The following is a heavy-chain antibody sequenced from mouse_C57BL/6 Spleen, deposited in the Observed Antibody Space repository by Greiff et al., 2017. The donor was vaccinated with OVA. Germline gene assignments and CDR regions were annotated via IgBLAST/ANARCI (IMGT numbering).Heavy chain of an antibody. V-gene: IGHV1-76*01. CDR3: SIDSSGFNYAMDY. D-gene: IGHD3-2*02. Sequence: QVQLKQSGAELVRPGASVKLSCKASGYTFTDYYINWVKQRPGQGLEWIARIYPGSGNTYYNEKFKGKATLTAEKSSSTAYMQISSLTSEDSAVYFCSIDSSGFNYAMDYWGQGPSVTVSS. J-gene: IGHJ4*01. CDR1: GYTFTDYY. CDR2: IYPGSGNT.